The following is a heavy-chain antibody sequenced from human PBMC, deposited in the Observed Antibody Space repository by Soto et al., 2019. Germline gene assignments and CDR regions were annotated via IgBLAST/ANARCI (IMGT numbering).Heavy chain of an antibody. J-gene: IGHJ4*02. V-gene: IGHV1-46*01. Sequence: QGQLVQSGTEVKKPGASVKVSCKASGYTFTNYFIHWVRQAPGQGLEWMGRINPSDGSTTYAQKFQGRITMTRDSSTSTVYMEQSSLRSEGTAVYYCAGGGPEMATIGSFDYWGQGTLVTVSS. CDR1: GYTFTNYF. CDR2: INPSDGST. CDR3: AGGGPEMATIGSFDY. D-gene: IGHD5-12*01.